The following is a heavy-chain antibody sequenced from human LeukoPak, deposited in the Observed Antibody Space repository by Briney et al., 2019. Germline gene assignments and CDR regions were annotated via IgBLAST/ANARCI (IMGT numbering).Heavy chain of an antibody. D-gene: IGHD1-1*01. V-gene: IGHV3-11*01. Sequence: PGGSLRLSCAASGFTFSDYYMSWIRQAPGKGLEWVSYISSSGSTIYYADSVKGRFTISRDNAKNSLYLQMNSLRAEDTAVYYCARDIGWNQVYYYYGMDVWGQGTTVTASS. J-gene: IGHJ6*02. CDR1: GFTFSDYY. CDR3: ARDIGWNQVYYYYGMDV. CDR2: ISSSGSTI.